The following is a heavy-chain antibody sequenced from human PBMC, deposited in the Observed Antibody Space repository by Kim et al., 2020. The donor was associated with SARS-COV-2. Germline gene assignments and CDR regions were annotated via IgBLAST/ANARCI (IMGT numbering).Heavy chain of an antibody. J-gene: IGHJ3*02. V-gene: IGHV3-23*01. Sequence: ADSGKGRFTIFKDNSKNTLYLQMNSLRAEDTAVYYCAKRDSRRSDYEAFDIWGQGTMVTVSS. CDR3: AKRDSRRSDYEAFDI. D-gene: IGHD5-12*01.